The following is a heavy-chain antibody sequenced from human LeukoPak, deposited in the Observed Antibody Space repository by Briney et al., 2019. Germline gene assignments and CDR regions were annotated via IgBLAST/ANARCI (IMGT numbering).Heavy chain of an antibody. V-gene: IGHV3-33*01. Sequence: PGRSLRLSCAASGFTFSTYGMHWVRQAPGKGLEWVAVIWYDGSSNYFADSVKGRFTISRDISKNTLYLQMNSLRAEDTAVYYCARDRDYYDSSGYYAHYLDYWGQGTLVTVSS. J-gene: IGHJ4*02. CDR1: GFTFSTYG. CDR2: IWYDGSSN. D-gene: IGHD3-22*01. CDR3: ARDRDYYDSSGYYAHYLDY.